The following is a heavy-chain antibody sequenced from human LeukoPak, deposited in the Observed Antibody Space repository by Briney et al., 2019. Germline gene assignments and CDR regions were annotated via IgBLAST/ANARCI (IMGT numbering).Heavy chain of an antibody. D-gene: IGHD1-26*01. CDR3: ASSGSYRFDY. Sequence: GGSLRLSCAASGLTFSNYAMSWVRQAPGKGLEWVSTISYDGDYTYYADSVKGRFTVSRDNSKKSLHLQMDSLRTEDTAIYYCASSGSYRFDYWGQGTLVTVSS. CDR1: GLTFSNYA. CDR2: ISYDGDYT. J-gene: IGHJ4*02. V-gene: IGHV3-23*01.